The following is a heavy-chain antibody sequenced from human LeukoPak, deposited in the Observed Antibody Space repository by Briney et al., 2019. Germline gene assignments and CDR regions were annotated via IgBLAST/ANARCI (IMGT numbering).Heavy chain of an antibody. V-gene: IGHV1-18*01. J-gene: IGHJ5*02. CDR1: GYTFASYG. CDR2: ISAYNGNT. D-gene: IGHD1-26*01. Sequence: ASVKVSCKASGYTFASYGISWVRQAPGQGLEGMGWISAYNGNTNYAQKFQGRVTMTTDTSTSTAYMEVRSLRSDDTAVYYCARDAVHGSNVYIWFDLWGQGTLVTVSS. CDR3: ARDAVHGSNVYIWFDL.